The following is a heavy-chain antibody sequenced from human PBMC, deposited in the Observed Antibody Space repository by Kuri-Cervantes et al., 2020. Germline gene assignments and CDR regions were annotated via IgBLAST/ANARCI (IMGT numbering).Heavy chain of an antibody. D-gene: IGHD3-10*01. V-gene: IGHV3-30*03. CDR1: GFTFSSYG. J-gene: IGHJ4*02. CDR2: ISYDGSNK. CDR3: ARARGVIMDY. Sequence: GGSLSLTCAASGFTFSSYGMHWVRQAPGKGLEWVAVISYDGSNKYYADSVKGRFTISRDNSKNTLYLQMNSLRAEDTAVYYCARARGVIMDYWGQGTLVTVSS.